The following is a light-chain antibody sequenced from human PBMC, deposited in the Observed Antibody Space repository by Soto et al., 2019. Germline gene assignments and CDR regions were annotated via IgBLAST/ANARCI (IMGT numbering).Light chain of an antibody. Sequence: QSVLTQTPSVSGAPGQRVTISCTGRSSNIGAGYDVHWYQHLPGTAPKLLIYGTTNRPSGVPDRFSGSKSGISASLAITGLQAEDEADYYCHSYDSSLSASVFGAGTKVTVL. J-gene: IGLJ1*01. CDR2: GTT. V-gene: IGLV1-40*01. CDR1: SSNIGAGYD. CDR3: HSYDSSLSASV.